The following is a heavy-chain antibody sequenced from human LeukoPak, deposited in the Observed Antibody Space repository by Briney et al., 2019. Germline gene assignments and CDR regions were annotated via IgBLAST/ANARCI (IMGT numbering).Heavy chain of an antibody. V-gene: IGHV4-4*07. CDR3: ARVGLSGWPNWFDP. CDR1: GGSISGYY. D-gene: IGHD6-19*01. J-gene: IGHJ5*02. Sequence: PSETLSLTCTVSGGSISGYYWSWIRQPAGKGLEWIGRIYPSGSTNYNPSLKSRVTMTVNTSKNQFSLKLSSVTAADTAVYYCARVGLSGWPNWFDPWGQGTLVTVSS. CDR2: IYPSGST.